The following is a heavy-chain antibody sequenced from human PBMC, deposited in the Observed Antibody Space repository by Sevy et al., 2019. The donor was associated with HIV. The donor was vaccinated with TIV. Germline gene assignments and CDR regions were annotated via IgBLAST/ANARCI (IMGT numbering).Heavy chain of an antibody. Sequence: GGYLRLSCAASGFTFTDYDMHWVRQGSGRGLEWVSGISPVDDTNYPDFLKGRFTISRENAKKPLFLQINSLRAEDTAVYYCVRAGGTFDSYWYFDLWGRGTLVTVSS. V-gene: IGHV3-13*01. J-gene: IGHJ2*01. CDR2: ISPVDDT. CDR3: VRAGGTFDSYWYFDL. CDR1: GFTFTDYD. D-gene: IGHD1-26*01.